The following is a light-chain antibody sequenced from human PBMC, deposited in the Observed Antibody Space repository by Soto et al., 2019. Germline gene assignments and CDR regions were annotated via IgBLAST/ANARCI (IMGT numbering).Light chain of an antibody. J-gene: IGKJ3*01. CDR3: QQYFTSPPT. Sequence: ENVLTQSPGTLSLSPGERATLSCRASQSVRSTYLAWYQQKPGQAPRLLIYGSSTRAAGIPDRFSGSGSGTDFTLTISRLEPEDFAVYYCQQYFTSPPTFGPGAKVEIK. CDR2: GSS. CDR1: QSVRSTY. V-gene: IGKV3-20*01.